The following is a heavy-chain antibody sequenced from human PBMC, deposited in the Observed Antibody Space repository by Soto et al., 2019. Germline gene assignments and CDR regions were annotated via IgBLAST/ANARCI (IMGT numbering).Heavy chain of an antibody. CDR3: AGTTSHQWYYMDV. CDR1: GDSVSSNSAA. CDR2: TYYRSRWYN. D-gene: IGHD1-7*01. Sequence: SQTLSLTCAISGDSVSSNSAAWNWIRLSPSGGLEWLARTYYRSRWYNDYAVSVRSRITVNPDTSKNQFPLQLTSVTPEDTAVYYCAGTTSHQWYYMDVWGKGTTVTVSS. J-gene: IGHJ6*03. V-gene: IGHV6-1*01.